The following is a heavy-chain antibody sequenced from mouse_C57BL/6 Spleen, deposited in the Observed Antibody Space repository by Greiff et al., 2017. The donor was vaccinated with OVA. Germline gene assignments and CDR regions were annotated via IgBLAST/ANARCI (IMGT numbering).Heavy chain of an antibody. J-gene: IGHJ3*01. Sequence: EVKRVESGGGLVQPGGSLSLSCAASGFTFTDYYMSWVRQPPGKALEWLGFIRNKANGYTTEYSASVKGRFTISRDNSQSILYLQMNALRAEDSATYYCARYDDGSLAYWGQGTLVTVSA. V-gene: IGHV7-3*01. D-gene: IGHD2-12*01. CDR2: IRNKANGYTT. CDR1: GFTFTDYY. CDR3: ARYDDGSLAY.